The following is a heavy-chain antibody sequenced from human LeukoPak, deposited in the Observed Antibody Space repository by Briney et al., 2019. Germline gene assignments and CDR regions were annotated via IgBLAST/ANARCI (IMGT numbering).Heavy chain of an antibody. V-gene: IGHV4-4*02. J-gene: IGHJ4*02. CDR2: IYYSGST. CDR3: VGGSSGYYSRFDY. D-gene: IGHD3-22*01. Sequence: SGTLSLTCAVSGGSISSDNWWSWVRQPPGKGLEWIGSIYYSGSTYYNPSLKSRVTISVDTSKNQFSLKLSSVTAADTAVYYCVGGSSGYYSRFDYWGQGTLVTVSS. CDR1: GGSISSDNW.